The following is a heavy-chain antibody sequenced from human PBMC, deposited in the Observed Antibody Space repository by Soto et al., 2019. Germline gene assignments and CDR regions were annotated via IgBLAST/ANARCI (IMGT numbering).Heavy chain of an antibody. Sequence: EVQLVESGGALVQPGGSLSLSCAASGFTFGSNTCPWVGQATGKGLEWVSAIGIGGDTYYPGSVKGRFTISRENAKNSLYLQMNSLRAGDTAVYYCARGMLYMDVWGKGTTVTVSS. D-gene: IGHD2-8*01. CDR1: GFTFGSNT. CDR2: IGIGGDT. J-gene: IGHJ6*03. CDR3: ARGMLYMDV. V-gene: IGHV3-13*01.